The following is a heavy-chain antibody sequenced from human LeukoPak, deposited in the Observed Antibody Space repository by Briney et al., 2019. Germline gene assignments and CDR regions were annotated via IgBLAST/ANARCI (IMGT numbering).Heavy chain of an antibody. J-gene: IGHJ4*02. CDR2: LYRDGSA. Sequence: TGGSLRLSSAASGVSVRGNYMSWVRQAPGKGLEWVSVLYRDGSAFYADSVKGRFSISRDNSKNTVYLQMNSLRAEDTAVYYCARLGGHRDCTNGVCYFCDNWGQGIPVTVSS. D-gene: IGHD2-8*01. CDR1: GVSVRGNY. V-gene: IGHV3-66*01. CDR3: ARLGGHRDCTNGVCYFCDN.